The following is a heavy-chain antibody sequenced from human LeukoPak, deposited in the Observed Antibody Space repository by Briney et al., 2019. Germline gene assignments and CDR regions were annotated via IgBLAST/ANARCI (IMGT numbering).Heavy chain of an antibody. CDR1: GFTFSNYV. D-gene: IGHD1-26*01. CDR3: AKGGSTSGADY. CDR2: INGSGSST. V-gene: IGHV3-23*01. Sequence: GGSLRLSCAASGFTFSNYVMTWVRQAPGKGLEWVSAINGSGSSTYYADSVKGRFTISRDNSKNTLYLQMNSLRAEDTAVYYCAKGGSTSGADYWGQGTLVTVSS. J-gene: IGHJ4*02.